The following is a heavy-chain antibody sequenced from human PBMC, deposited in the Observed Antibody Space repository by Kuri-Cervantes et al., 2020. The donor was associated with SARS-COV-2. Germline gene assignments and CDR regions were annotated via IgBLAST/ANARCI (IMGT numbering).Heavy chain of an antibody. CDR3: ARDLLAAAVVGSWLDP. Sequence: ASVKVSCKASGYTFTSYGISWVRQVPGQGLEWVGWISAHNGNTNYARQFMARVTMTTDISTNTAYMELRRLTSDDTATYYCARDLLAAAVVGSWLDPWGQGTLVTVSS. J-gene: IGHJ5*02. D-gene: IGHD6-13*01. CDR1: GYTFTSYG. CDR2: ISAHNGNT. V-gene: IGHV1-18*04.